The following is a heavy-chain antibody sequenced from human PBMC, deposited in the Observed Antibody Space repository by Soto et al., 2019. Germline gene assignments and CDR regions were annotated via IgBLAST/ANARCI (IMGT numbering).Heavy chain of an antibody. CDR2: IKQDGSEK. D-gene: IGHD1-26*01. CDR1: GFTFTGYC. CDR3: TRRGCRGESYCCFDF. V-gene: IGHV3-7*01. J-gene: IGHJ4*02. Sequence: EVHLVESGGGLVRPGGSLRLSCAASGFTFTGYCMSWVRQAPGKGLEWVANIKQDGSEKYYVDSVKGRFTISRDNAETSLYLQMNSLRAEDTAVYYCTRRGCRGESYCCFDFWGQGTLVTVSS.